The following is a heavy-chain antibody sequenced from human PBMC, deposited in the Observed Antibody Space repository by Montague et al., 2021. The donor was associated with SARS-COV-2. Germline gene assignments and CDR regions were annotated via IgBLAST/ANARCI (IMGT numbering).Heavy chain of an antibody. CDR2: IDWDDDK. CDR3: ARMPVLLWFGELGYYGMDV. D-gene: IGHD3-10*01. V-gene: IGHV2-70*01. CDR1: GFSLSTGGMC. J-gene: IGHJ6*02. Sequence: PALVKPTQTLTLTCTFSGFSLSTGGMCVSWIRQPPGKALEWLALIDWDDDKYYSTSLKTRLTISKDTSKNQVVLTMTNMDPVDTATYYCARMPVLLWFGELGYYGMDVWGQGTTVTVSS.